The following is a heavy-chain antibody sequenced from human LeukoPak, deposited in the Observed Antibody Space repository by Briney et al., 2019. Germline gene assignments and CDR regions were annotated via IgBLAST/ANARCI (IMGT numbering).Heavy chain of an antibody. CDR3: ATDPPYGGYYYYYYMDV. J-gene: IGHJ6*03. CDR2: ISGSGATI. V-gene: IGHV3-23*01. CDR1: GLTFSTYA. D-gene: IGHD4/OR15-4a*01. Sequence: GGSLRLSCAASGLTFSTYAMSWVRQAPGKGLAWVSSISGSGATIYYADSVKGRFTISRDNSKNTLYLQMNSLRVEDTAVYYCATDPPYGGYYYYYYMDVWGKGTTVTVSS.